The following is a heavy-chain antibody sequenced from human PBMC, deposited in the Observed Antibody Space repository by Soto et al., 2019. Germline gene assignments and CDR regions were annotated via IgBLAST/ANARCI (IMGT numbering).Heavy chain of an antibody. Sequence: QVQLVQSGAEVKKPGASVKVSCKASGYTFTSYGISWVRQAPGQGLEWMGWISAYNGNTNYAQKLQGRGTMTTDTSTRTADMELRSLRSDDTAVYYGAREAATVTTVNDYWGKGTLVTVSS. CDR1: GYTFTSYG. D-gene: IGHD4-17*01. J-gene: IGHJ4*02. V-gene: IGHV1-18*01. CDR2: ISAYNGNT. CDR3: AREAATVTTVNDY.